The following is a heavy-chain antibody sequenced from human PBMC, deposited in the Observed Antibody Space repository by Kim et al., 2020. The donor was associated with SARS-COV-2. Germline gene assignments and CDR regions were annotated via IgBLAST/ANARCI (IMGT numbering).Heavy chain of an antibody. J-gene: IGHJ6*02. CDR1: GGSVSSGSYY. CDR3: ARLPILYRRGYYYGMDV. Sequence: SETLSLTCTVSGGSVSSGSYYWSWIRQPPGKGLEWIGYIYYSGSTNYNPSLKSRVTISVDTSKNQFSLKLSSVTAADTAVYYCARLPILYRRGYYYGMDVWGQGTTVTVSS. V-gene: IGHV4-61*01. D-gene: IGHD2-8*01. CDR2: IYYSGST.